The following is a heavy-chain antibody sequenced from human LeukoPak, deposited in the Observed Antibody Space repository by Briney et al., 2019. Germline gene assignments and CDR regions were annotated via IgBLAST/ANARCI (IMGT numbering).Heavy chain of an antibody. CDR1: GFTFSSYA. J-gene: IGHJ4*02. V-gene: IGHV3-23*01. CDR2: FSGSGGNT. Sequence: GGSLGLSCAASGFTFSSYAMNWVRQAPGRGLEWVSGFSGSGGNTYYADSVKGRFTISRDNSKNTLYLQMNSLRAEDTAVYYCAKEGDDFWSGYSDYWGQGTLVTVSS. D-gene: IGHD3-3*01. CDR3: AKEGDDFWSGYSDY.